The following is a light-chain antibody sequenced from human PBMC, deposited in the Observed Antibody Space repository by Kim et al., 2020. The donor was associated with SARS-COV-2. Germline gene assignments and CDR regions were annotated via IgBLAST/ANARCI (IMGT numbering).Light chain of an antibody. J-gene: IGLJ3*02. CDR3: QSYDRSLSGSV. Sequence: QMVTISCTGSSSNIGAYYDVHWYQQLPGRAPKLLIYDNINRPSGVPDRISGSKSGTSASLVITGLQAEDEAVYYCQSYDRSLSGSVFGGGTQLTVL. CDR1: SSNIGAYYD. CDR2: DNI. V-gene: IGLV1-40*01.